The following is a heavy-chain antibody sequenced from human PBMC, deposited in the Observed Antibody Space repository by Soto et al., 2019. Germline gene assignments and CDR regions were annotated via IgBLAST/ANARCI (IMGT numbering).Heavy chain of an antibody. CDR1: GGTFSSYA. V-gene: IGHV1-69*04. Sequence: SVKVSCKASGGTFSSYAISWVRQAPGQGLEWMGRIIPILGIANYAQKFQGRVTITADKSTSTAYMELSSLRSEDTAVYYCAREVWTGYSSSWPDYWGQGTLVTVSS. J-gene: IGHJ4*02. CDR3: AREVWTGYSSSWPDY. CDR2: IIPILGIA. D-gene: IGHD6-13*01.